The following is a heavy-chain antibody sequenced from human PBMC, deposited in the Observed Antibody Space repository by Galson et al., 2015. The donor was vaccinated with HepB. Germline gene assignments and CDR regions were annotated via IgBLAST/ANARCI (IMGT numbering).Heavy chain of an antibody. CDR3: ARDSPPTA. V-gene: IGHV3-21*01. D-gene: IGHD4-17*01. Sequence: SLRLSCAASGFTFSTSDMNWVRQAPGKGLEWVSSITGSGYIYYADSLKGRFTISRDNAKNSLYLQMNSLRADDTAVYFCARDSPPTAWGQGTLVTVSS. J-gene: IGHJ5*02. CDR1: GFTFSTSD. CDR2: ITGSGYI.